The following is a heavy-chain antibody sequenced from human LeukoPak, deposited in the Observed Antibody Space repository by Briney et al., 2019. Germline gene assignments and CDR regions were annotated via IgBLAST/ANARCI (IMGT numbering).Heavy chain of an antibody. J-gene: IGHJ5*02. V-gene: IGHV3-7*01. D-gene: IGHD1-26*01. CDR1: GFTFSSYW. CDR2: IKQDGSEK. CDR3: ARVGGSYGWFDP. Sequence: PGGSLRLSCAASGFTFSSYWMSWVRHAPGKGLEWVVNIKQDGSEKYYVDSVKGRLTISRDNAKNSLYLQMNSLRAEDTAVYYCARVGGSYGWFDPWGQGTLVTVSS.